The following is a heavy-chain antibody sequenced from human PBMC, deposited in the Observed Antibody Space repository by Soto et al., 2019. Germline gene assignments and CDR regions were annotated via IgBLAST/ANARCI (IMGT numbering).Heavy chain of an antibody. V-gene: IGHV1-69*12. CDR1: EATFTPPA. J-gene: IGHJ6*02. CDR3: ARDRPRENYGGNYYYEMDV. Sequence: QVQLVQSGAEVKKPGSPGRAPSKAPEATFTPPAIGGVRRPPDQGLEWLGGTIPTFSTADYAQKFQGSVTITADEATTTADMELSSRRSEDTAGYYCARDRPRENYGGNYYYEMDVWGQGTTVTVSS. D-gene: IGHD4-17*01. CDR2: TIPTFSTA.